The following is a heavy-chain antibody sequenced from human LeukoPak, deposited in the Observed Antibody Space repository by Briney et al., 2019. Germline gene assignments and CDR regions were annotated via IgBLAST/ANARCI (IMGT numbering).Heavy chain of an antibody. CDR2: IIPIFGTA. Sequence: SVKVSCKASGGTFSSYAISWVRQAPGQGLEWMGGIIPIFGTANYAQKFQGRVTITTDESTSTAYMELSSLRSEDTAVYYCASSPVPGPYTPGAFDIWGQGTMVTVSS. V-gene: IGHV1-69*05. D-gene: IGHD1-14*01. J-gene: IGHJ3*02. CDR1: GGTFSSYA. CDR3: ASSPVPGPYTPGAFDI.